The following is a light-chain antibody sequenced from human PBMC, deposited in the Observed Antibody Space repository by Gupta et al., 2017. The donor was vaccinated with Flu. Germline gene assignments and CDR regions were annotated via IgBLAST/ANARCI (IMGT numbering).Light chain of an antibody. CDR1: QSVSSTY. CDR2: GAS. V-gene: IGKV3-20*01. CDR3: QHYGTSPRT. Sequence: ERATLACRASQSVSSTYLAWYQQKPGQAPRLLTHGASNRATGVPDRFSGSGSGTDFTLTITRLEPEDFAVYYCQHYGTSPRTFGQGTKVEIK. J-gene: IGKJ1*01.